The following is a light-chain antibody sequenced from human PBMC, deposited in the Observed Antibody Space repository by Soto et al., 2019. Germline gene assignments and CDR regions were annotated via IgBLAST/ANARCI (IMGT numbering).Light chain of an antibody. Sequence: LTQSPATLSFSPGERGTLSCRASPSGSSYLAWYQQKPGQAPRLLVYGASTRASGIPDRFSGSGSGTEFTLTISRLQSEDFAVYYCQEYSRWPSRTFGPGTKVDIK. CDR3: QEYSRWPSRT. J-gene: IGKJ1*01. CDR1: PSGSSY. V-gene: IGKV3-15*01. CDR2: GAS.